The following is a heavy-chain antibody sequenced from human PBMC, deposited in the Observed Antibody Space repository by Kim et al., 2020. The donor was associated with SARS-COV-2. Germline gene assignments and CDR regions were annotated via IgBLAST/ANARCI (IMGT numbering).Heavy chain of an antibody. D-gene: IGHD2-15*01. CDR1: GFTFSSYG. Sequence: GGSLRLSCAASGFTFSSYGMHWVRQAPGKGLEWVAVISYDGSNKYYADSVKGRFTISRDNSKNTLYLQMNSLRAEDTAVYYCAKDIPYMVAMAQYYYYYGMDVWGQGTTVTVSS. CDR2: ISYDGSNK. CDR3: AKDIPYMVAMAQYYYYYGMDV. V-gene: IGHV3-30*18. J-gene: IGHJ6*02.